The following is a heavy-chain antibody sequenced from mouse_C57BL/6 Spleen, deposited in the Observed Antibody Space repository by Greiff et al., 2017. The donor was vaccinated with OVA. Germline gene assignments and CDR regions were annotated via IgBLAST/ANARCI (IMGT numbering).Heavy chain of an antibody. CDR2: IYPGDGDT. CDR3: ARNPADDGPGWYFDV. V-gene: IGHV1-80*01. CDR1: GYAFSSYW. J-gene: IGHJ1*03. D-gene: IGHD1-1*01. Sequence: QVQLQQSGAELVKPGASVKISCKASGYAFSSYWMNWVKQRPGKGLEWIGQIYPGDGDTNYNGKFKGKATLTADKSSSTAYMQLSSLTSEDSAVYFCARNPADDGPGWYFDVWGTGTTVTVSS.